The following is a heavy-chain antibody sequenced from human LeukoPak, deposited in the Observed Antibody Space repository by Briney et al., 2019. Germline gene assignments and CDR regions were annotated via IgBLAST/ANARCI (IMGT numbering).Heavy chain of an antibody. CDR3: ATRYYYGSGSYYNVPPLDY. V-gene: IGHV3-30*03. Sequence: GRSLRLFCAASGFTFSSYGMHWVRQAPGKGLEWVAVISYDGSNKYYADSVKGRFTISRDNSKNTMYLQMNSLRAEGTAVYYCATRYYYGSGSYYNVPPLDYWGQGTLVTVSS. D-gene: IGHD3-10*01. J-gene: IGHJ4*02. CDR2: ISYDGSNK. CDR1: GFTFSSYG.